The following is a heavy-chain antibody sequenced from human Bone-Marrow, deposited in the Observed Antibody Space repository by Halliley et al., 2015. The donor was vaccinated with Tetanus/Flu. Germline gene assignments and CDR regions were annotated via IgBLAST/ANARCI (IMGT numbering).Heavy chain of an antibody. D-gene: IGHD6-6*01. CDR3: ARGIRSTSSPRPFDY. V-gene: IGHV4-59*12. Sequence: LRLSCTVSGGSLSGYYWSWLRQSPGSRLEYIGYIYYSGTTNYNPSLRSRVTISVDPSRRQFSLNVRSVTAADTAIYYCARGIRSTSSPRPFDYWGQGIQVAVSS. CDR1: GGSLSGYY. CDR2: IYYSGTT. J-gene: IGHJ4*02.